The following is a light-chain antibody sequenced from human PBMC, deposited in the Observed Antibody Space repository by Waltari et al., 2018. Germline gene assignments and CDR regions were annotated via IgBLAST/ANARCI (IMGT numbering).Light chain of an antibody. CDR3: QETYTPPWT. CDR2: AAS. CDR1: QSVSTH. J-gene: IGKJ1*01. Sequence: DIQMTQSPLSLSASVGDRVTVTCRASQSVSTHLNWYQHKPGKAPELLVYAASFLATRFPSRFSAGGSGTDFNFTITAVQPEDFATYYCQETYTPPWTFGPGTRLEIK. V-gene: IGKV1-39*01.